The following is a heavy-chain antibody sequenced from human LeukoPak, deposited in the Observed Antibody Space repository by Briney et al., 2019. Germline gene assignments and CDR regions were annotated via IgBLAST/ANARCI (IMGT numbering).Heavy chain of an antibody. Sequence: GGSLRLSCAASGFTFSSYAMNWVRQAAGKGLEWVAATSGSGGGAYYADSVKGRFTVSRDNSKNTLYLQMNSLRAEDTAIYYCALFYYGSGSYFPHYFDYWGQGTLVTVSS. J-gene: IGHJ4*02. CDR1: GFTFSSYA. D-gene: IGHD3-10*01. V-gene: IGHV3-23*01. CDR2: TSGSGGGA. CDR3: ALFYYGSGSYFPHYFDY.